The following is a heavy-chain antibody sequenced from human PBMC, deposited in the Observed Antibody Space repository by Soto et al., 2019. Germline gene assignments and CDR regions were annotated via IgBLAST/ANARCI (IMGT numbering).Heavy chain of an antibody. Sequence: GGSLRLSCAASGFTFSSYAMSWVRQAPGKGLEWVSAISGSGGSTYYADSVKGRFTISRDNSKNTLYLQMNSLRAEDTAVYYCAKDPGLAAAGPIDYWGQGTLVTAPQ. J-gene: IGHJ4*02. CDR2: ISGSGGST. D-gene: IGHD6-13*01. V-gene: IGHV3-23*01. CDR1: GFTFSSYA. CDR3: AKDPGLAAAGPIDY.